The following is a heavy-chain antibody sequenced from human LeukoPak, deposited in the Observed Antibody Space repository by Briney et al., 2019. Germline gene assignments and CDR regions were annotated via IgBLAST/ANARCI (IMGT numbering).Heavy chain of an antibody. CDR2: ISSSSFTI. CDR3: ARDGGWEPFWLDP. J-gene: IGHJ5*02. Sequence: GGSLRLSCAASLFTFSTYSMNWVRQAPGKGREGVSYISSSSFTIYYPDSVRGRFTISRDNAKNSLYLTMNSLRAEDTAVYYCARDGGWEPFWLDPWGQGTLVTVSS. V-gene: IGHV3-48*01. D-gene: IGHD1-26*01. CDR1: LFTFSTYS.